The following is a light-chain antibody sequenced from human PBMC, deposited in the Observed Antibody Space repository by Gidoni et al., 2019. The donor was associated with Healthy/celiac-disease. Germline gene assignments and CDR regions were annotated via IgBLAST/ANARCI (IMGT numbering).Light chain of an antibody. CDR2: DAS. J-gene: IGKJ3*01. Sequence: EIVLTQSPATLSLSPGERATLSCRASQRVSSYLAWYQQKPGQAPRLLIYDASNRATGIPARFSGSGSGTDFTLTISSLEPEDFAVYYCQQLSNWPPFTFGPETKVDIK. CDR1: QRVSSY. CDR3: QQLSNWPPFT. V-gene: IGKV3-11*01.